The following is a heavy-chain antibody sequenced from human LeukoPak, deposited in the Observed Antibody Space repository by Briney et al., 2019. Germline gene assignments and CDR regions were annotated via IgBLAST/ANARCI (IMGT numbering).Heavy chain of an antibody. CDR3: AKDILMNPMLVLYGMDV. CDR2: ISWNSGSI. J-gene: IGHJ6*02. V-gene: IGHV3-9*01. CDR1: GFTFDDYA. D-gene: IGHD6-13*01. Sequence: GRSLRLSCAASGFTFDDYAKHRVRQAPGKGLEWVSGISWNSGSIGYADSVKGRFTISRDNAKNSLYLQMNSLRAEDTALYYCAKDILMNPMLVLYGMDVWGQGTTVTVSS.